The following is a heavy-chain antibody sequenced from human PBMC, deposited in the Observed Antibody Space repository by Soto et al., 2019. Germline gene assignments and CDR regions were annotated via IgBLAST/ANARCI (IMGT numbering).Heavy chain of an antibody. D-gene: IGHD3-16*01. J-gene: IGHJ5*02. V-gene: IGHV4-31*03. CDR1: GGSISSGDYY. CDR3: ARHGSRGGILGWFDP. Sequence: QVQLQESGPGLVKPSQTLSLTCSVSGGSISSGDYYWSWIRQHPGKGLEWIGYIYYSGNTYYSPSITSRVTISVDTSKIQVSLKLRSATAADTAVYCCARHGSRGGILGWFDPWGQGTLVTVSS. CDR2: IYYSGNT.